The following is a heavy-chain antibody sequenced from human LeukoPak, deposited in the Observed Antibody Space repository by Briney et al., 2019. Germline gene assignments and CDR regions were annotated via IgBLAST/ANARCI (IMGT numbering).Heavy chain of an antibody. CDR1: GFTFSDFW. CDR2: INSGGTVT. Sequence: GGSLRLSCAASGFTFSDFWMHWVRQAPGKGLVWVSRINSGGTVTNYADSVKGRLTISRDNAKNTLYLQMNSLRAEDTALYYCAKAPSYSSSWYSWFDPWGQGTLVTVSS. CDR3: AKAPSYSSSWYSWFDP. J-gene: IGHJ5*02. D-gene: IGHD6-13*01. V-gene: IGHV3-74*01.